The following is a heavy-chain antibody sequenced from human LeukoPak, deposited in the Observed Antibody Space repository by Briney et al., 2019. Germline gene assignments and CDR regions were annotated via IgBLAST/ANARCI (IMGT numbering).Heavy chain of an antibody. CDR2: IYSDSST. J-gene: IGHJ4*02. CDR3: AKRMGGLRYGFHALTTGGYFDF. D-gene: IGHD3-9*01. V-gene: IGHV3-53*01. Sequence: GGSLRLSCAASGFTVSTNYMSWVRQAPGKGLEWVSVIYSDSSTYYADSVKGRFTISRDNAKNTLYLQMTSLRAADTAVYYCAKRMGGLRYGFHALTTGGYFDFWGQGTLVTVSS. CDR1: GFTVSTNY.